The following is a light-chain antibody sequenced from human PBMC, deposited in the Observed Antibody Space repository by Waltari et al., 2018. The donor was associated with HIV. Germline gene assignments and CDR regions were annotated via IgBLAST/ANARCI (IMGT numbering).Light chain of an antibody. CDR2: RDN. V-gene: IGLV1-47*01. J-gene: IGLJ1*01. Sequence: QSVLTQPPSASGTPGQRVTVSCSGSSFNIGRNFVSWYQQHPGTAPKVLIFRDNKRPSGVPDRFSGSKSGASASLAISGLRSEDEADYYCAAWDDSLRGSYVFGPGTKVTVL. CDR3: AAWDDSLRGSYV. CDR1: SFNIGRNF.